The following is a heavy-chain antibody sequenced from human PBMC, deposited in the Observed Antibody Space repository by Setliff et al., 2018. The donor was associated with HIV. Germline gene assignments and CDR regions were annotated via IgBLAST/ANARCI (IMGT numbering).Heavy chain of an antibody. Sequence: ASVKVSCKSSGGIFSTSSINWVRQAPGQGLEWMGGFNPIFTTADYAQKFQDRVTMTADESTSTDYMELRGLTSEATAVYFCARGVRVTVVQRGSSFDYWGQGTLVTVSS. CDR3: ARGVRVTVVQRGSSFDY. J-gene: IGHJ4*02. CDR2: FNPIFTTA. D-gene: IGHD2-21*02. V-gene: IGHV1-69*13. CDR1: GGIFSTSS.